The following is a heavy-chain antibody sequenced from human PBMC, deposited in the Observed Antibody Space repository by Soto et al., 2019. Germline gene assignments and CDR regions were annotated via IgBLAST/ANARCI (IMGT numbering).Heavy chain of an antibody. J-gene: IGHJ4*02. CDR2: INPNSGAT. V-gene: IGHV1-2*02. CDR1: GYTFTGYN. D-gene: IGHD6-19*01. CDR3: ARVRVASGWYNSPDY. Sequence: ASVKVSCNASGYTFTGYNMHWVRQAPGQGLEWMGWINPNSGATDFAQKFQGRVTMTRDTSISTAYMELSRLRSDDTAMYYCARVRVASGWYNSPDYWGQGTLVTVSS.